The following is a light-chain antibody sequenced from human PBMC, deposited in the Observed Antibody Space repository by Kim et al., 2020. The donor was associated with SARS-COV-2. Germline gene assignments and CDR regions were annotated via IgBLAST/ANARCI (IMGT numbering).Light chain of an antibody. J-gene: IGLJ2*01. V-gene: IGLV3-1*01. Sequence: SPGQTASITCSGDKLGDKYVFWYQQKPGQSPVLVIYQDTKRPSGIPERFSASNSGNTATLTISRTQATDEADYYCQAWDSGTAVVFGGGTQLTVL. CDR2: QDT. CDR3: QAWDSGTAVV. CDR1: KLGDKY.